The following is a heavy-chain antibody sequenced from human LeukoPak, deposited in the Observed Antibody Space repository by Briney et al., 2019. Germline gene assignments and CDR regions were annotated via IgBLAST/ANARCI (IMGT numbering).Heavy chain of an antibody. Sequence: SETLSLTCTVSGGSISSYYWSWIRQPPGKGLEWIGYIYYSGSTNYNPSLKSRVTISVDTSKNQFSLKLSSVTAADTAVYYCARHVKQQVVIYYFYYWGQGTLVTVSS. D-gene: IGHD6-13*01. J-gene: IGHJ4*02. CDR2: IYYSGST. V-gene: IGHV4-59*08. CDR1: GGSISSYY. CDR3: ARHVKQQVVIYYFYY.